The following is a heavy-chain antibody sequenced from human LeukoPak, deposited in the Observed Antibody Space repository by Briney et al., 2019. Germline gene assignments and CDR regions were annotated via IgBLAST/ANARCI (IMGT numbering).Heavy chain of an antibody. CDR2: ISYDGSNK. D-gene: IGHD3-3*01. CDR1: GFTFSSYG. J-gene: IGHJ4*02. V-gene: IGHV3-30*18. CDR3: AKEGSTYYDFWSGYSDY. Sequence: PGGSLRLSCAASGFTFSSYGMHWVRQAPGKGLEWVAVISYDGSNKYYADSVKGRFTISRDNSKNTLYLQMNSLRAEDTAVYYCAKEGSTYYDFWSGYSDYWGQGTLVTVSS.